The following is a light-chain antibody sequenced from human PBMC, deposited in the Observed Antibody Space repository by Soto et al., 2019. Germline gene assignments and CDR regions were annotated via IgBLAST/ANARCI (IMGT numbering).Light chain of an antibody. CDR2: DVS. V-gene: IGLV2-14*01. CDR1: SSDVGGYNY. CDR3: SSYTSSSNVV. Sequence: QSALTQPASVSGSPGQSITLSCTGTSSDVGGYNYVSWYQQHPGKAPKLMIYDVSNRPSGVSNRFSGSKSGNTASLTISGLQAEDEADYYCSSYTSSSNVVFGRGTKLTVL. J-gene: IGLJ2*01.